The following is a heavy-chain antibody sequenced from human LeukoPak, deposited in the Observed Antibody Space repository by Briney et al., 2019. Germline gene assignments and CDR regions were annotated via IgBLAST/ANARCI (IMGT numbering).Heavy chain of an antibody. CDR1: GGSISSGSYY. V-gene: IGHV4-61*02. J-gene: IGHJ4*02. D-gene: IGHD3-22*01. Sequence: SETLSLTCTVSGGSISSGSYYWSWIRQPAGKGLEWIGRIYTSGSTNYNPSLKSRVTISVDTSKNQFSLKLSSVTAADTAVYYCAREGSNDSSGYYYFAAALFDYWGQGTLVTVSS. CDR3: AREGSNDSSGYYYFAAALFDY. CDR2: IYTSGST.